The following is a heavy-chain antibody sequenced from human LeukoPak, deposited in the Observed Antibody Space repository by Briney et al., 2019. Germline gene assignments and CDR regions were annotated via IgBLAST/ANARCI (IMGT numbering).Heavy chain of an antibody. Sequence: SETLSLTRTVSGGSISSYYWSWIRQPPGKGLEWIGYIYYSGSTNYNPSLKSRVTISVDTSKNQFSLKLSSVTAADTAVYYCARGVTMIVVVIHDWYFDLWGRGTLVTVAS. CDR2: IYYSGST. CDR3: ARGVTMIVVVIHDWYFDL. CDR1: GGSISSYY. D-gene: IGHD3-22*01. V-gene: IGHV4-59*08. J-gene: IGHJ2*01.